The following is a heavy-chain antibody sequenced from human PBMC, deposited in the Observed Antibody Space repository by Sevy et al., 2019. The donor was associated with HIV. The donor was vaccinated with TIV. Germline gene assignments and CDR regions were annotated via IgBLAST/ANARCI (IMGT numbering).Heavy chain of an antibody. CDR1: DFTVRSNY. D-gene: IGHD6-19*01. V-gene: IGHV3-53*01. CDR3: ASSSWIAVSGKFDS. J-gene: IGHJ4*02. CDR2: IYNGGST. Sequence: GGSLRLSCAASDFTVRSNYMSWVRQAPGKGLEWVSVIYNGGSTYYADSVKGRLTISRDNSKNTLYLQMNSLRAEDTAVYYCASSSWIAVSGKFDSWGQGTLVTVSS.